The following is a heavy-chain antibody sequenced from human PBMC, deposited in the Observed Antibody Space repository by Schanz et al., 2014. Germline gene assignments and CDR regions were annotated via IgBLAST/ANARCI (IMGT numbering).Heavy chain of an antibody. D-gene: IGHD2-21*01. V-gene: IGHV4-59*08. CDR1: GGSMDTHY. J-gene: IGHJ4*02. CDR3: ARRVVPATMGLYFDL. CDR2: IYSSGIA. Sequence: QVQLQESGPGLVKPSETLSLMCTVSGGSMDTHYWGWIRQPPGKGLEWIAFIYSSGIANYNPSLGGRLTISGDTSKTQFPLRLTSVTAADTATYYCARRVVPATMGLYFDLWGQGTLVTVSS.